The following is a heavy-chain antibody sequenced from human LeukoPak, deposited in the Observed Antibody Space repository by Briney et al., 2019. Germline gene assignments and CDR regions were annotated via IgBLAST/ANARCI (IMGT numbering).Heavy chain of an antibody. CDR2: ISSSSTI. D-gene: IGHD6-13*01. J-gene: IGHJ4*02. CDR1: GFTFSSYS. Sequence: GGSLRLSCAASGFTFSSYSMNWVRQAPGKGLEWVSYISSSSTIYYADSVKGRFTISRDNAKNSLYLQMNSLRDEDTAVYYCARDSRYTSSTDYWGQGTLVTVSS. CDR3: ARDSRYTSSTDY. V-gene: IGHV3-48*02.